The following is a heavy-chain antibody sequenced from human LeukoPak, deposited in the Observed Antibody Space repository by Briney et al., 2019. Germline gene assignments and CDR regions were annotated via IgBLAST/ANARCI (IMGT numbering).Heavy chain of an antibody. J-gene: IGHJ5*02. CDR3: TRADRLDGSPDVIGP. V-gene: IGHV1-2*02. Sequence: GASVKVSCTTSGYTFTDYYMHWVRQAPGQGLEWMGWINPYSGVTSSAQKFQGRVTMTRDTSITAVYLEVRWLTSDDTAIYYCTRADRLDGSPDVIGPWGLGTLVTVSS. CDR1: GYTFTDYY. CDR2: INPYSGVT. D-gene: IGHD1-26*01.